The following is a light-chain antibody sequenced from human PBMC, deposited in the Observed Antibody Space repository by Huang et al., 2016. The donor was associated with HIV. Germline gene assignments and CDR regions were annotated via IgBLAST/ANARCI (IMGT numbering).Light chain of an antibody. CDR3: QQRINWPIT. J-gene: IGKJ5*01. CDR2: DAS. V-gene: IGKV3-11*01. CDR1: QSVSRY. Sequence: EIVLTQSPATLSLSPGERATLSCRASQSVSRYLAWYQQKPGQAPRLLIYDASTRATGIPSRFSVSGSGTDFTLTISSLEPEDFSVYYCQQRINWPITFGQGTRLEIK.